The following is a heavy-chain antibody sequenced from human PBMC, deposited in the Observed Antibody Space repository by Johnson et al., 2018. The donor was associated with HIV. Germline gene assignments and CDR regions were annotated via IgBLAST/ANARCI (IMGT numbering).Heavy chain of an antibody. V-gene: IGHV3-30*14. Sequence: QVQLVESGGGVVQPGRSLRLSCAASGFTFSSYALHWVRQAPGKGLEWVAVISYDGSSKYYADSVKGPFTISRDSSKNTLYLQMNSLRPEDTAVYYCAREAPYSTSSLGAFDIWGQGTMITVSS. D-gene: IGHD6-6*01. CDR3: AREAPYSTSSLGAFDI. CDR1: GFTFSSYA. J-gene: IGHJ3*02. CDR2: ISYDGSSK.